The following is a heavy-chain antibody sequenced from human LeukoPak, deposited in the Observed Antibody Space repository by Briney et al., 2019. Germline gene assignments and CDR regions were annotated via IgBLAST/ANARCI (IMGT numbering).Heavy chain of an antibody. V-gene: IGHV3-21*01. D-gene: IGHD3-10*01. CDR3: ARDSGDGSGTYYPYGMDV. Sequence: VGSLRLSCAASGFTFSTYNMNWVRQAPGKGLEWVSSISRSSIYIYYADSVKGRFTISRDNAENSLSLQMNSLSAEDTAVYYCARDSGDGSGTYYPYGMDVWGQGTTVTVSS. CDR2: ISRSSIYI. J-gene: IGHJ6*02. CDR1: GFTFSTYN.